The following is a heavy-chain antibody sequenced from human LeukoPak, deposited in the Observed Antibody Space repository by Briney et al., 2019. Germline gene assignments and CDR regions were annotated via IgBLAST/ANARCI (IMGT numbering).Heavy chain of an antibody. CDR3: AGSPDDSSPFY. CDR1: GFTFSSYS. J-gene: IGHJ4*02. V-gene: IGHV3-21*01. Sequence: GGSLRLSCAASGFTFSSYSMNWVRQAPGKGLEWVSSISSSSSYIYYADSVKGRLTISRDNAKNSLYLQMNSLRAEDTAVYYCAGSPDDSSPFYWGQGTLVTVSS. CDR2: ISSSSSYI. D-gene: IGHD6-6*01.